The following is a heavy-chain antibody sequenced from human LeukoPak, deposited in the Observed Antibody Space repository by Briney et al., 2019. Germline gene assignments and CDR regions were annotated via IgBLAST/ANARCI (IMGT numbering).Heavy chain of an antibody. J-gene: IGHJ5*02. CDR1: GGSISSYY. CDR2: IYYSGST. D-gene: IGHD4-17*01. V-gene: IGHV4-59*08. Sequence: SETLSLTCTVSGGSISSYYWSWIRQPPGKGLEWIGYIYYSGSTNYNPSLKSRVTISVDTSKNQFSLKLSSVTAADTAVYYCARTTGILFDPWGQGTLVTVSS. CDR3: ARTTGILFDP.